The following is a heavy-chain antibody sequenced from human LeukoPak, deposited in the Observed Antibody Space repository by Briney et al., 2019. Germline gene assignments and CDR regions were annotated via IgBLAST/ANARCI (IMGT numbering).Heavy chain of an antibody. CDR1: GGSISSDY. J-gene: IGHJ4*02. CDR2: IYNSGNN. V-gene: IGHV4-59*08. D-gene: IGHD6-13*01. Sequence: SETLSLTCTVSGGSISSDYWQWIRQPPGKGLEWVGYIYNSGNNHYNSSLKSRVTISIDTSKNQFSLKLASVTAADTAVYYCARHAQVAAAGGYFDSWGQGTLVTVSS. CDR3: ARHAQVAAAGGYFDS.